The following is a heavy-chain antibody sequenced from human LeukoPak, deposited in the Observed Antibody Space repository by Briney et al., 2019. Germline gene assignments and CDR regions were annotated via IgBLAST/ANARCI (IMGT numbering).Heavy chain of an antibody. D-gene: IGHD3-16*01. Sequence: GGSLRLSCAAPGFTFSSYGMSWVRQAPGKGLEWVSAISGSGGSTYYADSVKGRFTISRDNSKNTLYLQMNSLRAEDTAVYYCAKGALGGYYFDYWGQGTLVTVSS. J-gene: IGHJ4*02. CDR3: AKGALGGYYFDY. V-gene: IGHV3-23*01. CDR2: ISGSGGST. CDR1: GFTFSSYG.